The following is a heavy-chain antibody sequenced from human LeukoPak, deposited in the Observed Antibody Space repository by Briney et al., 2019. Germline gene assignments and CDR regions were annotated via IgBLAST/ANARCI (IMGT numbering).Heavy chain of an antibody. V-gene: IGHV3-21*01. Sequence: GGSLRLSCAASGFTFSSYSMTWVRQAPGKGLEWVSSISSSSSYIYYADSVKGRFTISRDNAKNSLYLQMNSLRAEDTAVYYCARDLKRYCSGGSCLGRFDYWGQGTLVTVSS. CDR1: GFTFSSYS. D-gene: IGHD2-15*01. J-gene: IGHJ4*02. CDR3: ARDLKRYCSGGSCLGRFDY. CDR2: ISSSSSYI.